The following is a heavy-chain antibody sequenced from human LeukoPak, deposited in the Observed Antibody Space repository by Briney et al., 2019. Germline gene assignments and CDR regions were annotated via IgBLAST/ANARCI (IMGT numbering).Heavy chain of an antibody. CDR2: IYYSGST. CDR1: GGSISSGDYY. CDR3: ARGGVVGYSSYGMDV. Sequence: SQTLSLTCTVSGGSISSGDYYWSWIRQPPGKGLEWIGYIYYSGSTYYNPSLKSRVTISVDTSKNQFSLKLSSVTAADTAVYYCARGGVVGYSSYGMDVWGKGTTVTVSS. V-gene: IGHV4-30-4*01. D-gene: IGHD5-18*01. J-gene: IGHJ6*04.